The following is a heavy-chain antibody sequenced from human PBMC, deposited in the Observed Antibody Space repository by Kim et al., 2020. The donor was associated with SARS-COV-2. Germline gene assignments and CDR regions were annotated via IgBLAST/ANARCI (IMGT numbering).Heavy chain of an antibody. CDR3: ARGGYGDYETDWFDP. J-gene: IGHJ5*02. V-gene: IGHV3-33*01. CDR1: GFTFSSYG. D-gene: IGHD4-17*01. CDR2: IWYDGSNK. Sequence: GGSLRLSCAASGFTFSSYGMHWLRQAPGKGLEWVAVIWYDGSNKYYADSVKGRFTISRDNSKNTLYLQMNSLRAEDTAVYYCARGGYGDYETDWFDPWGQGTLVTVSS.